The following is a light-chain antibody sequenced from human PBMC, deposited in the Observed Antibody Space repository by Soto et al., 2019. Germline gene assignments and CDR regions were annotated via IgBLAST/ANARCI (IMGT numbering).Light chain of an antibody. Sequence: QSVLTQPPSVSGAPGQRVTISCTGSGSTFGAGYDVHWYQQLPGTAPKLLIYDNSNRPSGVPDRFSGSKSGTSASLAISGLQAEDEADYYCQSYDRSSRVVFGGGTKLTVL. CDR2: DNS. CDR3: QSYDRSSRVV. V-gene: IGLV1-40*01. CDR1: GSTFGAGYD. J-gene: IGLJ2*01.